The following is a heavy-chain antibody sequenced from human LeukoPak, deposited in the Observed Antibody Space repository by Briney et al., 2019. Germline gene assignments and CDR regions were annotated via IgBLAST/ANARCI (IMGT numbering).Heavy chain of an antibody. Sequence: GGSLRLSCEASGFNFNGVWMSWVRQAPGKGVDWVGRIKSKSKPDVWATDLGASVKGRFTISRDESKDTLYLQMTSLKTEDTAVYYCATFNRRDSFDFWGQGAMVTVSS. CDR2: IKSKSKPDVWAT. CDR3: ATFNRRDSFDF. CDR1: GFNFNGVW. V-gene: IGHV3-15*01. J-gene: IGHJ3*01.